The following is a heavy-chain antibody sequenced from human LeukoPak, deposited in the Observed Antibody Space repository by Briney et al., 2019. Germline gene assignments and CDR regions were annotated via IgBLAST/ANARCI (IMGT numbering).Heavy chain of an antibody. D-gene: IGHD4-17*01. CDR2: ISGSGGST. CDR1: GTTFSRYW. CDR3: AKDRPVGYGDYAY. Sequence: PGGSLRLSCVDSGTTFSRYWMSWVRQAPGKGLEWVSAISGSGGSTYYADSVKGRFTISRDNSKNTLYLQMNSLRAEDTAVYYCAKDRPVGYGDYAYWGQGTLVTVSS. V-gene: IGHV3-23*01. J-gene: IGHJ4*02.